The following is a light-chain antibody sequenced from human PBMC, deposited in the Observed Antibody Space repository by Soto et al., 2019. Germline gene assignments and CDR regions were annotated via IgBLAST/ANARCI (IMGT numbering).Light chain of an antibody. J-gene: IGLJ1*01. CDR2: EGS. V-gene: IGLV2-23*01. CDR1: SSDVGSYNL. Sequence: QSALTQPASVSGSPGQAITISCTGTSSDVGSYNLVSWYQQHPGKAPKLMIYEGSKRPSGVSNRFSGSKSGNTASLTISGLHAEDEADYYCSSYASSSTFVFGTGTKVT. CDR3: SSYASSSTFV.